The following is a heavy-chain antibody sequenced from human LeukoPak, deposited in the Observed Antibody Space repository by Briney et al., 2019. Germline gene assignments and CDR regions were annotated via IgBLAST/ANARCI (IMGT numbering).Heavy chain of an antibody. J-gene: IGHJ5*02. CDR1: GGTFSSYA. CDR2: IIPIFGTA. V-gene: IGHV1-69*05. Sequence: SVKVSCKASGGTFSSYAISRVRQAPGQGLEWMGGIIPIFGTANYAQKFQGRVTITTDESTSTAYMELSSLRSEDTAVYYCARDGAYCGGDCYSRGWFDPWGQGTLVTVSS. CDR3: ARDGAYCGGDCYSRGWFDP. D-gene: IGHD2-21*02.